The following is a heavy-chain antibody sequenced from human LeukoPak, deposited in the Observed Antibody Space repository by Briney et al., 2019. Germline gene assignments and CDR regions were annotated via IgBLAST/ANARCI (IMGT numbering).Heavy chain of an antibody. CDR2: IKQDGSEK. V-gene: IGHV3-7*01. CDR1: GFTFSRYW. J-gene: IGHJ1*01. D-gene: IGHD6-6*01. CDR3: ARDGDEYSSSSMYFQH. Sequence: GGSLRLSCAASGFTFSRYWMHWVRQAPGKGLEWVANIKQDGSEKYYVDSVKGRFTISRDNAKNSLYLQMNSLRAEDTAVYYCARDGDEYSSSSMYFQHWGQGTLVTVSS.